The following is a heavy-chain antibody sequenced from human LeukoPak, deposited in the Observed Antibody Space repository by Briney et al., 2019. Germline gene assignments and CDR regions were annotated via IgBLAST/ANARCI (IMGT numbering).Heavy chain of an antibody. D-gene: IGHD6-19*01. V-gene: IGHV3-30*02. J-gene: IGHJ4*02. Sequence: GGSLRLSCAASGFTFSSYGMHWVRQAPGKGLEWVAFIRYDGSNKYYADSVKGRFTISRDKPKNTLYLQMNSLRAEDTAVYYCAKDANSGWSYFDYWGQGTLVTVSS. CDR1: GFTFSSYG. CDR2: IRYDGSNK. CDR3: AKDANSGWSYFDY.